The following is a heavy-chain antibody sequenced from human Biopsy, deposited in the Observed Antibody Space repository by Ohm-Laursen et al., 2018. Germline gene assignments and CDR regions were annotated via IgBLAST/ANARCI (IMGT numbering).Heavy chain of an antibody. D-gene: IGHD2-15*01. CDR2: INQAGTT. Sequence: ETLSLTCAVFGKTFSDYQWSWIRQPPGKGLEWIGQINQAGTTNYNPSLKSRVSISADASKYEFSLRLTSVTAAGTAVYLCGNEVHGRDYWGLGALVTVSS. CDR1: GKTFSDYQ. CDR3: GNEVHGRDY. J-gene: IGHJ4*02. V-gene: IGHV4-34*08.